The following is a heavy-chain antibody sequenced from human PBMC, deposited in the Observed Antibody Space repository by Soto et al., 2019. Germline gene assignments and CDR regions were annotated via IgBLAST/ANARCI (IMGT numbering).Heavy chain of an antibody. CDR1: GFTVSSNY. CDR3: ARMMMAVVITTGYYHGMDV. Sequence: EVQLVESGGGLFQSGGSLRLSCAASGFTVSSNYMSWVRQAPGKGLEWVSVIYSGGSTYYADSVRGRFIISRDKSKNTLYLQMNSLRAEDTAVYYCARMMMAVVITTGYYHGMDVWGQGTTVTVSS. CDR2: IYSGGST. D-gene: IGHD3-22*01. V-gene: IGHV3-53*01. J-gene: IGHJ6*02.